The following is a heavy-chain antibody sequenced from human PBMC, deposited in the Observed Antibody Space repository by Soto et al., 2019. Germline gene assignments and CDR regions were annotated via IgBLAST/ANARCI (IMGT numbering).Heavy chain of an antibody. V-gene: IGHV3-48*01. Sequence: EVQLVESGGSLVQPGGSLRLSCAASVFTFSSYSMNWVRQAPGKGLEWVSYISSSSSTIYYADSVKGRFTISRDNAKNSLYLQMNSLRAEDTAVYYCARANYYGSPGDFDYWGQGTLVTVSS. CDR1: VFTFSSYS. CDR3: ARANYYGSPGDFDY. CDR2: ISSSSSTI. D-gene: IGHD3-10*01. J-gene: IGHJ4*02.